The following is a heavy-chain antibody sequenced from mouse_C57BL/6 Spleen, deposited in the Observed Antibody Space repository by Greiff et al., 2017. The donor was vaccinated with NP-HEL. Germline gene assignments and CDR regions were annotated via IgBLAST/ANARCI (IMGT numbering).Heavy chain of an antibody. CDR2: INPNNGGT. Sequence: EVQLQQSGPELVKPGASVKMSCKASGYTFTDYNMHWVKQSHGKSLEWIGYINPNNGGTSYNQKFKGKATLTVNKSSSTAYMELRSLTSEDSAVYYCALIYYYGSSRYFDVWGTGTTVTVSS. CDR1: GYTFTDYN. V-gene: IGHV1-22*01. D-gene: IGHD1-1*01. CDR3: ALIYYYGSSRYFDV. J-gene: IGHJ1*03.